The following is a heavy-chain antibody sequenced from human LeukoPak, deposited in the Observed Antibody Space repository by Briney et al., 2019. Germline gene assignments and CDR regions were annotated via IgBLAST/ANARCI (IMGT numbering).Heavy chain of an antibody. V-gene: IGHV3-21*01. J-gene: IGHJ4*02. Sequence: GGSLRLSCAASGFTFSSYSMNWVRQAPGKGLEWVSSISSSSSYIYYADSVKGQFTISRDNAKNSLYLQMNSLRAEDTAVYYCAREGYDSVGPHRDPSSVTGTRFDYWDQGTLVTVSS. CDR1: GFTFSSYS. D-gene: IGHD6-19*01. CDR2: ISSSSSYI. CDR3: AREGYDSVGPHRDPSSVTGTRFDY.